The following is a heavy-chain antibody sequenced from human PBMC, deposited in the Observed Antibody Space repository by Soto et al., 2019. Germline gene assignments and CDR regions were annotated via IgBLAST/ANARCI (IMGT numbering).Heavy chain of an antibody. V-gene: IGHV3-23*01. D-gene: IGHD6-19*01. CDR1: GFTFSSYA. CDR3: ARKGIAVAGTGYFDY. Sequence: GSLRLSCAASGFTFSSYAMSWVRQAPGKGLEWVSAISGSGGSTYYADSVKGRFTISRDNSENTLYLQMNSLRAEDTAVYYCARKGIAVAGTGYFDYWGQGTLVTVSS. CDR2: ISGSGGST. J-gene: IGHJ4*02.